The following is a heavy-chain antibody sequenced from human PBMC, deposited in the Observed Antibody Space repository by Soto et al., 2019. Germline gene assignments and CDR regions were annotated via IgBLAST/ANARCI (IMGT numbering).Heavy chain of an antibody. CDR2: IFYTGST. CDR1: GGSIHDYY. V-gene: IGHV4-59*01. CDR3: ARVNRGAFDH. Sequence: QVQLQESGPGLVKPSQTLSLTCTVSGGSIHDYYWVWIRQPPGKGLEWIWSIFYTGSTDYNPSLKSRVTLSLATSKNQFSLNLSSVTAADTAVYYCARVNRGAFDHWGQGALVTVSS. J-gene: IGHJ4*02.